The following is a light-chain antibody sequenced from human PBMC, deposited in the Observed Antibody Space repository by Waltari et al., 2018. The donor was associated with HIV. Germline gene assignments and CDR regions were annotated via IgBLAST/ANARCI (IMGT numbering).Light chain of an antibody. CDR1: QSVLKSSTYRNY. Sequence: IAMTQSPAYVAVSRGVRANSICRSSQSVLKSSTYRNYLAWYQQKPGQPPTLLFYWASTRESGVPDRFSASGSGTDFTLTISSLQAEDVAVYYCQQYYTTPLTFGGGTKVEIK. CDR2: WAS. CDR3: QQYYTTPLT. J-gene: IGKJ4*01. V-gene: IGKV4-1*01.